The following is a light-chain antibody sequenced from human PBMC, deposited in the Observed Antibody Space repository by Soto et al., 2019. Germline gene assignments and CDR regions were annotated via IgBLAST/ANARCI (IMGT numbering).Light chain of an antibody. V-gene: IGKV3-20*01. CDR3: QQYGSSPDT. J-gene: IGKJ5*01. Sequence: EILLTQSPGTLSLSRGERSTLXXRASQSVSSSYLAWYQQKPGQAPRLXIYGASSRATGIPDRFSGSGSGTDFTLTISRLEPEGFAVYYCQQYGSSPDTFGQGTRLEIK. CDR1: QSVSSSY. CDR2: GAS.